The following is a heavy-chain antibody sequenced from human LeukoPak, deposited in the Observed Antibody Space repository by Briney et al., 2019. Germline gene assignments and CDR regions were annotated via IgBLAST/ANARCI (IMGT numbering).Heavy chain of an antibody. CDR3: ARASTVTTGLVEY. D-gene: IGHD4-17*01. Sequence: SETLSLTCTVSDYSISSGYYWGWIRQPPGKGLEWIGNIYHSGTTYYNPSLKSRVTISVDTSKNQFSLKLNSVTAADTAVYFCARASTVTTGLVEYWGQGTLVTVSS. V-gene: IGHV4-38-2*02. CDR2: IYHSGTT. CDR1: DYSISSGYY. J-gene: IGHJ4*02.